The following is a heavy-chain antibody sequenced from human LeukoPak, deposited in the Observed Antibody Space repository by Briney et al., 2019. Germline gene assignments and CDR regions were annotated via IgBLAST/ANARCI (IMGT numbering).Heavy chain of an antibody. J-gene: IGHJ4*02. CDR3: ASILYGANGYDY. Sequence: PSETLSLTCTVSGGSISSSSYYWGWIRQPPGKGLEWIGSIYYSGSTYYNPSLKSRVTISVDTSKNQFSLKLSSVTAADTAVYYCASILYGANGYDYWGQGTLVTVSS. D-gene: IGHD4/OR15-4a*01. CDR1: GGSISSSSYY. CDR2: IYYSGST. V-gene: IGHV4-39*01.